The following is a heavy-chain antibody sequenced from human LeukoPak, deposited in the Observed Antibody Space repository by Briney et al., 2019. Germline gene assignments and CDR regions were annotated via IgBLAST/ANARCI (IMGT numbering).Heavy chain of an antibody. CDR3: ARADCSGGSCYAFDI. V-gene: IGHV4-61*01. CDR2: IYYSGST. D-gene: IGHD2-15*01. J-gene: IGHJ3*02. CDR1: GGSVSSGSYY. Sequence: SDTLSLTCTVSGGSVSSGSYYWSWIRQPPGKGLEWIGYIYYSGSTNYNPSLKSRVTMSVDTSKNQFSLKLSSVTAADTAVYYCARADCSGGSCYAFDIWGQGTMVTVSS.